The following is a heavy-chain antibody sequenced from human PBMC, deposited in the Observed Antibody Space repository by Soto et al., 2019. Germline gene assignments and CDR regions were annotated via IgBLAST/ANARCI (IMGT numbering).Heavy chain of an antibody. J-gene: IGHJ4*02. V-gene: IGHV1-3*01. CDR3: ARDPKNCDPDY. CDR2: IDAGNGKT. CDR1: GYTFSRYA. D-gene: IGHD1-1*01. Sequence: GASVKVSCKASGYTFSRYAIHWVRQAPGQSLEWMGWIDAGNGKTKYAQKLQDRVTMTTDTSTSTAYMELSSLRAEDTAVYYCARDPKNCDPDYWGQGTLVTVSS.